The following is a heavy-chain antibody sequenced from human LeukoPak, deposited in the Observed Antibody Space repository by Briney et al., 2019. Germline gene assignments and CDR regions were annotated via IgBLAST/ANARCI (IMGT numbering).Heavy chain of an antibody. CDR1: GFSFSSYA. V-gene: IGHV3-64*01. D-gene: IGHD3-10*01. CDR3: ARDSGSSSAVDY. CDR2: ISSNGGST. J-gene: IGHJ4*02. Sequence: PGESLRLSCTASGFSFSSYAMYWVRQAPGKGLEYVSAISSNGGSTYYANSVKGRFTISRDNSKNTLYLQMGSLRVEDVAVYYCARDSGSSSAVDYWGQGALVTVSS.